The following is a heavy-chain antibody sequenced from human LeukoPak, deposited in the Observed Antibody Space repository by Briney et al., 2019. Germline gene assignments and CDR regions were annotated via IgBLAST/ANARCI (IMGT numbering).Heavy chain of an antibody. D-gene: IGHD3-16*02. CDR1: GFTFSDYY. V-gene: IGHV3-11*06. CDR2: ISSSSSYI. CDR3: ARRSADYVWGSYRSPPDY. J-gene: IGHJ4*02. Sequence: GGSLRLSCAASGFTFSDYYMSWIRQAPGKGLEWVSSISSSSSYIYYADSVKGRFTISRDNAKNSLYLQMNSLRAEDTAVYYCARRSADYVWGSYRSPPDYWGQGALVTVSS.